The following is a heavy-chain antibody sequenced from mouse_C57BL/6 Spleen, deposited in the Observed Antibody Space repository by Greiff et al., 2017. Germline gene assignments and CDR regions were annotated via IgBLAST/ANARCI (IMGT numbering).Heavy chain of an antibody. CDR2: INPNNGGT. V-gene: IGHV1-26*01. J-gene: IGHJ1*03. Sequence: EVQLQQSGPELVKPGASVKISCKASGYTVSDYYMNWVKQSHRKSREWIGDINPNNGGTSYNQKFKGKDTLTVDKSSSTAYMELRSLASEDSAGDYCATGTTGKDFDVWGTGTTVTVSS. CDR3: ATGTTGKDFDV. CDR1: GYTVSDYY. D-gene: IGHD4-1*01.